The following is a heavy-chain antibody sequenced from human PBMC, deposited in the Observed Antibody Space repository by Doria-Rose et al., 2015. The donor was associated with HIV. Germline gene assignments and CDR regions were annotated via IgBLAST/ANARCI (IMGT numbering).Heavy chain of an antibody. CDR1: GFTFSSHR. V-gene: IGHV3-21*01. CDR3: ATGVTLDY. CDR2: ISSTSAYI. D-gene: IGHD3-10*01. J-gene: IGHJ4*02. Sequence: VQLQESGGGLVRPGGSLRLSCATSGFTFSSHRINWVRPAPGKGLEWVSSISSTSAYINYVDSVRGRFTISRDNARNSLYLQMDSRRAEDTAIYYCATGVTLDYRGQGTLVTVSS.